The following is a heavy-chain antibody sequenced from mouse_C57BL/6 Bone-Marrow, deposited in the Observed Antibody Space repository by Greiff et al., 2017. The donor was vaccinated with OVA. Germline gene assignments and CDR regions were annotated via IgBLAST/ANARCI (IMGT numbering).Heavy chain of an antibody. CDR3: ARDYSNYYAMDY. CDR2: IDPETGGT. D-gene: IGHD2-5*01. Sequence: VQVVESGAELVRPGASVTLSCKASGYTFTDYEMHWVKQTPVHGLEWIGAIDPETGGTAYNQKFKGKAILTADKSSSTAYMELRSLTSEDSAVDYCARDYSNYYAMDYWGQGTSVTVSS. CDR1: GYTFTDYE. J-gene: IGHJ4*01. V-gene: IGHV1-15*01.